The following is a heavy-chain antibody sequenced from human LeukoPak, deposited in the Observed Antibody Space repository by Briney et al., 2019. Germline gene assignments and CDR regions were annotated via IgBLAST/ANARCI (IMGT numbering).Heavy chain of an antibody. CDR2: ISSSSSYI. Sequence: GGSLRLSGAASGFTFSSYSMNWVRQAPGKGLDWVSSISSSSSYIYYADSVKGRFTISRDNAKNSLYLQMNSLRAEDTAVYHCARGPQETTVVTRSLSYYYYYGMDGWGQGTTVTVSS. V-gene: IGHV3-21*01. CDR3: ARGPQETTVVTRSLSYYYYYGMDG. J-gene: IGHJ6*02. D-gene: IGHD4-23*01. CDR1: GFTFSSYS.